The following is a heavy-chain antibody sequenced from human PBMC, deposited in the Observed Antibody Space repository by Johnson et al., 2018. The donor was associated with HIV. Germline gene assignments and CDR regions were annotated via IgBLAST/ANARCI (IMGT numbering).Heavy chain of an antibody. CDR2: IRWTSGRL. V-gene: IGHV3-9*01. Sequence: EVQLVDPGGGLVQPGRSLRLSCAASGFTFDDYAMHWVRQAPGKGLAWVSGIRWTSGRLGSAASVRGPFTISRDNAKNSLYLQVNSLRADDTALYYCAKVFKVRVAGAFDIWGQGTMVTVSS. J-gene: IGHJ3*02. CDR3: AKVFKVRVAGAFDI. D-gene: IGHD6-19*01. CDR1: GFTFDDYA.